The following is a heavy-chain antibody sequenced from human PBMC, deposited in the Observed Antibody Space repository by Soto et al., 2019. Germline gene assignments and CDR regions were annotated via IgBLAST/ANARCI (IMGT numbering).Heavy chain of an antibody. CDR3: AKAQQHPSTVLPFDY. D-gene: IGHD6-13*01. V-gene: IGHV3-23*01. CDR2: ISGSGGST. J-gene: IGHJ4*02. Sequence: HPGGSLRLSCAASGFTFSSYAMSWVRQAPGKGLEWVSAISGSGGSTYYADTVKGRFTISRDNSKNTLYQQMNSLRAEDTAVYYYAKAQQHPSTVLPFDYWGQGTLVTVSS. CDR1: GFTFSSYA.